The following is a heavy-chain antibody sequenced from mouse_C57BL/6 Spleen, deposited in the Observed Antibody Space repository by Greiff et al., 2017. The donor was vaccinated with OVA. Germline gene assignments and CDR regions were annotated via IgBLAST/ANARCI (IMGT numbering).Heavy chain of an antibody. CDR1: GYAFTNYL. CDR3: ARGDLTGTSFDY. CDR2: INPGSGGT. Sequence: VKVVESGAELVRPGTSVKVSCKASGYAFTNYLIEWVKQRPGQGLEWIGVINPGSGGTNYNEKFKGKATLTADKSSSTAYMQLSSLTSEDSAVYFCARGDLTGTSFDYWGQGTTLTVSS. V-gene: IGHV1-54*01. D-gene: IGHD4-1*01. J-gene: IGHJ2*01.